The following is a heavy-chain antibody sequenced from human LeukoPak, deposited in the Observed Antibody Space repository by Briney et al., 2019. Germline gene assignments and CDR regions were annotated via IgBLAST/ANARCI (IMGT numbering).Heavy chain of an antibody. D-gene: IGHD3-10*02. CDR2: ISSSGSTI. CDR1: GFTFSSYE. V-gene: IGHV3-48*03. Sequence: GGSLRLSCAASGFTFSSYEMNWVRQAPGKGLEWVSYISSSGSTIYYADCVKGRFTISKDNAKNSLYLQMNSLRAEDTAVYYCAELGITMIGGVWGKGTTVTVSS. J-gene: IGHJ6*04. CDR3: AELGITMIGGV.